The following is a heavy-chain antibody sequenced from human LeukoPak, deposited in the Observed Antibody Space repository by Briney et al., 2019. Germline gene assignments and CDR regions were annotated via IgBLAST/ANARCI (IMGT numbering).Heavy chain of an antibody. CDR2: IYHDGTT. D-gene: IGHD6-19*01. J-gene: IGHJ3*02. CDR3: VRATGAVAVRGWAFDI. CDR1: GYSISSNHW. V-gene: IGHV4-4*02. Sequence: SETLSLTCGVSGYSISSNHWWEWVRQPPGKGLEWIGEIYHDGTTKYSASLKSRATISLDKFKNQFSLNVISVTAADTAVYHCVRATGAVAVRGWAFDIWGHGTMVTVSS.